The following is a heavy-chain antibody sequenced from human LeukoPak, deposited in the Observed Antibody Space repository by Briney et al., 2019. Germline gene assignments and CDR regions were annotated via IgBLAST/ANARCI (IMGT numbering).Heavy chain of an antibody. V-gene: IGHV3-21*01. CDR3: ARDTYYDFWSGNDY. D-gene: IGHD3-3*01. CDR1: GFTFSSYS. J-gene: IGHJ4*02. Sequence: PGGSLRLSCAASGFTFSSYSMNWVRQAPGKGLEWVPSISSSSSYIYYADSVKGRFTISRDNAKNSLYLQMNSLRAEDTAVYYCARDTYYDFWSGNDYWGQGTLVTVSS. CDR2: ISSSSSYI.